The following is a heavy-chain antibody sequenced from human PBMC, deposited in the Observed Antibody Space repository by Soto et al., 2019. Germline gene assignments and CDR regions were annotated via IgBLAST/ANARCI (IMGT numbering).Heavy chain of an antibody. CDR1: GYTFTSYG. D-gene: IGHD2-15*01. V-gene: IGHV1-2*04. CDR2: INPNSGGT. CDR3: ARSGSAKPGYYYGMDV. J-gene: IGHJ6*02. Sequence: GASVKVSCKASGYTFTSYGISWVRQAPGQGLEWMGWINPNSGGTNYAQKFQGWVTMTRDTSISTAYMELSRLRSDDTAVYYCARSGSAKPGYYYGMDVWGQGTTVTVSS.